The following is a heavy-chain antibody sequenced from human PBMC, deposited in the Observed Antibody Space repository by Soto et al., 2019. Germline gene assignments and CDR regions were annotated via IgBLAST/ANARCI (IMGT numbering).Heavy chain of an antibody. CDR2: ISYDGSNK. V-gene: IGHV3-30-3*01. CDR1: GFTFSSYA. Sequence: QVQLVESGGGVVQPGRSLRLSCAASGFTFSSYAMHWVRQAPGKGLEGVAVISYDGSNKYYADSVKGRFTISRDNSKNTLYLQMNSLRAEDTAVYYCARGSTVTTYGMDFWGQGTTVTVSS. D-gene: IGHD4-17*01. J-gene: IGHJ6*01. CDR3: ARGSTVTTYGMDF.